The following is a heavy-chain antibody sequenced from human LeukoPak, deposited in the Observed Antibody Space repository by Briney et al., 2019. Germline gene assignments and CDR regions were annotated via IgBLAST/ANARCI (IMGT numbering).Heavy chain of an antibody. CDR3: VRDYSYAFDI. CDR2: ISDDSNYI. CDR1: GFTFSTYS. D-gene: IGHD2-15*01. V-gene: IGHV3-21*01. Sequence: GGSLRLSCAASGFTFSTYSGNWIRQAPGKGLEWVSSISDDSNYIFYADSVKGRFTISRDDAKNSLYLQMSGLRAEDTAVYYCVRDYSYAFDIWGQGTVVSVSS. J-gene: IGHJ3*02.